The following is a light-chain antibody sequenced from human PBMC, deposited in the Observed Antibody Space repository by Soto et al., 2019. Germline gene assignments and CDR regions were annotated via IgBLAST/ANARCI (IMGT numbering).Light chain of an antibody. Sequence: QSALTQPASVSGSPGQSITISCTGTSSDIGSYNYVSWYQQHPGQAPKLMIYDVTNRPSGVSNRFSGSKSGNTASMTISGSQAENETEYDCILPRSSSFYVFGTVTKVTDL. CDR2: DVT. J-gene: IGLJ1*01. CDR1: SSDIGSYNY. V-gene: IGLV2-14*03. CDR3: ILPRSSSFYV.